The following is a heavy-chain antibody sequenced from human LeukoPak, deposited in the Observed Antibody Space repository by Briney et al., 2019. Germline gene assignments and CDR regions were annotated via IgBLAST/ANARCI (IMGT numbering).Heavy chain of an antibody. CDR1: GFTFSSYG. CDR2: IRYEGSNK. Sequence: GGSLRLSCAASGFTFSSYGMHWVRQAPGGGREWVAFIRYEGSNKYYADSVKGRFTISRDNSKNTLYLQMNSLRAEDTAVYYCARETSLAGFASGLGFNYWGQGILVSVSS. D-gene: IGHD6-19*01. CDR3: ARETSLAGFASGLGFNY. J-gene: IGHJ4*02. V-gene: IGHV3-30*02.